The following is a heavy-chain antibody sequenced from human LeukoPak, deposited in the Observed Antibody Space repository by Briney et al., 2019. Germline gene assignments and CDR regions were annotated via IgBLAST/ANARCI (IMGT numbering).Heavy chain of an antibody. Sequence: PGGSLRLSCAASGFTFSDFYMTWIRQAPGKGLEWVSYISSSGNTIYYADSVKGRFTISRDNAKNSPYLQMNSLRAEDTAVYYCARVRRFPNWFDRWGQGTLVTVSS. CDR2: ISSSGNTI. D-gene: IGHD2-21*01. V-gene: IGHV3-11*04. CDR1: GFTFSDFY. CDR3: ARVRRFPNWFDR. J-gene: IGHJ5*02.